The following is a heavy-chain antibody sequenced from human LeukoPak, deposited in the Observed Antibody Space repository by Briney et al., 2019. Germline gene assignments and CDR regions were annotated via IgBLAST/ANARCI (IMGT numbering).Heavy chain of an antibody. CDR3: AKASLYCTNGVCYSWAFDI. J-gene: IGHJ3*02. V-gene: IGHV3-23*01. CDR2: ISGSGGST. Sequence: GGSLRLSCAASGFTFSSYAMSWVRQAPGKGLEWVSAISGSGGSTYYADSVKGRFTISRDNSQNTLYLQMNSLRAEDTAVYYCAKASLYCTNGVCYSWAFDIWGQGTMVTVSS. CDR1: GFTFSSYA. D-gene: IGHD2-8*01.